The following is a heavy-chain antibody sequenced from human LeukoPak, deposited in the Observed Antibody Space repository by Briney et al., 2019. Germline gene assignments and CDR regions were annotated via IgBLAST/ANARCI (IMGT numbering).Heavy chain of an antibody. CDR3: AKYTGRRAFDF. CDR2: ISGSGGST. Sequence: PGGSLRLSCAASGIIFSSFAMTWVRQAPGKGLEWVSAISGSGGSTYYANSVKGRFTISRDNSKNTLYLQMNSLRAEDTAVYYCAKYTGRRAFDFWGQGTTVTVSS. CDR1: GIIFSSFA. D-gene: IGHD7-27*01. V-gene: IGHV3-23*01. J-gene: IGHJ3*01.